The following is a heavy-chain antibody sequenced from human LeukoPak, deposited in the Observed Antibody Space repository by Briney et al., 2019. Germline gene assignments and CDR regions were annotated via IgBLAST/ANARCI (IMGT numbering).Heavy chain of an antibody. V-gene: IGHV1-18*01. CDR2: ISAYNGNT. J-gene: IGHJ6*03. Sequence: ASVKVSSKASGYTFTSYGISWVRQAPGQGLEWMGRISAYNGNTNYAQKLQGRVTMTSDTSTSTAYMELRSLRSDDTAVYYCAREITYYDYVWGSYRYTPNYYMDVWGKGTTVTVSS. CDR1: GYTFTSYG. CDR3: AREITYYDYVWGSYRYTPNYYMDV. D-gene: IGHD3-16*02.